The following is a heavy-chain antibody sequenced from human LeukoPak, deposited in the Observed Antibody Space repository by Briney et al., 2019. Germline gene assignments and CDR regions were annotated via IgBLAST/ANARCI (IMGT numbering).Heavy chain of an antibody. Sequence: GGSLRLSCAASGFTFSSYGMHWVRQAPGKGLEWVGRIKSKTDGGTTDYAAPVKGRFTISRDDSKNTLYLQMNSLKTEDTAVYYCTTDWERGSYFYRFDYWGQGALVTVSS. J-gene: IGHJ4*02. D-gene: IGHD1-26*01. CDR2: IKSKTDGGTT. CDR3: TTDWERGSYFYRFDY. V-gene: IGHV3-15*01. CDR1: GFTFSSYG.